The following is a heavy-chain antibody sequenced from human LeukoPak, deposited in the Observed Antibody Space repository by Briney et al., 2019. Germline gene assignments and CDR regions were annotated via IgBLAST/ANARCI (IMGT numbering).Heavy chain of an antibody. CDR1: GYSISSGFY. Sequence: SETLSLTCTVSGYSISSGFYWGWIRQSPEKGLEWIGTIYHSGSTYYNPSLKSRVTISVDTSKNQFSLKLTSVTAADTAVYYCVRGAYFFDQWGEGTLVTVSS. J-gene: IGHJ4*02. CDR2: IYHSGST. V-gene: IGHV4-38-2*02. CDR3: VRGAYFFDQ.